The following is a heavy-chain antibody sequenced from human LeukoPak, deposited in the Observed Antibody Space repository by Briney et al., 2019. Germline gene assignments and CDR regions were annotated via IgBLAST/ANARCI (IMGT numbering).Heavy chain of an antibody. CDR3: ARTYYDSSGSVPFDY. J-gene: IGHJ4*02. CDR1: GGSISSYY. D-gene: IGHD3-22*01. V-gene: IGHV4-59*08. Sequence: SETLSLTCTVSGGSISSYYWSWIRQPPGKGLEWIGYIYYSGSTNYNPSLKSRVTISVDMSKNHFSLKLSSVTAADTAVYYCARTYYDSSGSVPFDYWGQGTLVTVSS. CDR2: IYYSGST.